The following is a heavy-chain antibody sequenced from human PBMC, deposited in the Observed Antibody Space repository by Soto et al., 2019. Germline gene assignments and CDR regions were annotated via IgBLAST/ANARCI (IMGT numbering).Heavy chain of an antibody. Sequence: SETRSLTCTISGHSLSSGGYYWSWIRQHPGKGLEWVGYIYFTGSTLYNPSLKTRLAMSLDTSKNQFSLKLDSVTAADTAVYYCARDWGSSGWPNWGQGTLVTVSS. D-gene: IGHD6-19*01. J-gene: IGHJ4*02. CDR2: IYFTGST. CDR3: ARDWGSSGWPN. V-gene: IGHV4-31*03. CDR1: GHSLSSGGYY.